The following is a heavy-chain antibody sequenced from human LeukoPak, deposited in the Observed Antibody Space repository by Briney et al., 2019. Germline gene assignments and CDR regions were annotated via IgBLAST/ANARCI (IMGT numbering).Heavy chain of an antibody. CDR1: GYTFTSYD. CDR3: ARVSYDSSGYYYVEMTLDY. Sequence: ASVKVSCKASGYTFTSYDINWVRQATGQGLEWMGWMNPNSGNTGYAQKFQGRVTMTRNTSISTAYMELSSLRSGDTAVYYCARVSYDSSGYYYVEMTLDYWGQGTLVTVSS. D-gene: IGHD3-22*01. J-gene: IGHJ4*02. V-gene: IGHV1-8*01. CDR2: MNPNSGNT.